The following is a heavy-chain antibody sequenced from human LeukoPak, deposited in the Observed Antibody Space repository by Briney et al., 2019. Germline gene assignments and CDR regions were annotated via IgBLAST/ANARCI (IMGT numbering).Heavy chain of an antibody. Sequence: SETLSLTCTVSSGSTSNYYWSWIRQPAGQGLEWIGRIYTSGSTNYNPSRKSRVTMSIDTSKNQVSLKLASVTAADTAIYYCAVDSSEDYGRGNFDLWGRGTLVTVSS. J-gene: IGHJ2*01. CDR2: IYTSGST. D-gene: IGHD4/OR15-4a*01. V-gene: IGHV4-4*07. CDR1: SGSTSNYY. CDR3: AVDSSEDYGRGNFDL.